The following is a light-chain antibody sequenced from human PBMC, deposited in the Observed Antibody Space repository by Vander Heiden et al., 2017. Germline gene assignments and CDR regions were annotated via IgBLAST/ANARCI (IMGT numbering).Light chain of an antibody. J-gene: IGKJ5*01. CDR1: QSVNIF. V-gene: IGKV3-11*01. CDR2: HAS. Sequence: EIVLTQSPATLSLSPGERATLSCRASQSVNIFLTWYQQKPGQAPRLLISHASNRATGIPARFSGSGSGTDFTLTISSLDPEDFAVYYCQQRSNWPITFGQGTRLEIK. CDR3: QQRSNWPIT.